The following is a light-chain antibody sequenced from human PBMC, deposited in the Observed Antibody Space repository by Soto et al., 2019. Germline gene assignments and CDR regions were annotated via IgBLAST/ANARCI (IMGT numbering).Light chain of an antibody. CDR2: DHN. CDR3: ATWDSNLRAVV. CDR1: ISNIGVNY. J-gene: IGLJ2*01. V-gene: IGLV1-51*01. Sequence: QSVLTQPPSVSAAPGLKVTISCSGSISNIGVNYVSWYQQVPGTAPKLLIYDHNKRPSGIPDRFSGSTSGTSATLGITGLQTGDEGDYYCATWDSNLRAVVFGGGTKLTVL.